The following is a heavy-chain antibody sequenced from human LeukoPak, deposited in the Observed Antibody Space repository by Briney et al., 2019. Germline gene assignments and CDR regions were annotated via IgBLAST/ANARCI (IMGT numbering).Heavy chain of an antibody. J-gene: IGHJ2*01. CDR1: GGTFSSYA. Sequence: GASVKVSCKASGGTFSSYAISWVRQAPGQGLEWMGRIIPILGIANYAQKFQGRVTITADKSTSTAYMELSSLRSEDTAVYYCAREEVSRPPWYFDLWGRGTLVTVSS. CDR3: AREEVSRPPWYFDL. V-gene: IGHV1-69*04. CDR2: IIPILGIA.